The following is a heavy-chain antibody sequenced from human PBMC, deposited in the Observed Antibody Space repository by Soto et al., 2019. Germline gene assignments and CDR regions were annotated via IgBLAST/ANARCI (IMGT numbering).Heavy chain of an antibody. CDR3: ARLAGYCIGATCNSYFYMVF. V-gene: IGHV4-39*01. J-gene: IGHJ6*03. Sequence: SETLSLTCSVSGGSISSGPYSWGWLRQPPGKGLEWIGTFHYSGRTYYSPSLESRVTISVDTSKNQFSLKVSSVTAADTAVFYCARLAGYCIGATCNSYFYMVFWGHGITVTVSS. D-gene: IGHD2-15*01. CDR1: GGSISSGPYS. CDR2: FHYSGRT.